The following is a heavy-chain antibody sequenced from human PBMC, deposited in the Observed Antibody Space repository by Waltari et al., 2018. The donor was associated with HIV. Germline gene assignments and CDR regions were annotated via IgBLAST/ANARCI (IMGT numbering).Heavy chain of an antibody. CDR1: GYIFSDYA. Sequence: QVHRVESGGGVVQPGWSLRLSCAASGYIFSDYALYWVRQAPGKGLEWRSFSSDEGVNQKYADSVKGRFTISRDDSKSRLYLQRNSLRREDTAVYYCVRESKLPGEFYRFEYWGQGTLVTVSS. D-gene: IGHD3-10*01. V-gene: IGHV3-30-3*01. J-gene: IGHJ4*02. CDR2: SSDEGVNQ. CDR3: VRESKLPGEFYRFEY.